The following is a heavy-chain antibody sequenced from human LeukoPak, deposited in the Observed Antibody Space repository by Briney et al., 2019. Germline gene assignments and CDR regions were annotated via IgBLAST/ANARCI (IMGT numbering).Heavy chain of an antibody. J-gene: IGHJ4*02. Sequence: PGGSLRLSCAASGFTFSDYYMSWIRQAPGKGLEWVSYISSSGSTICYADSVKGRFTISRDNAKNSLYLQMNSLRAEDTAVYYCARDSAVVSHYDFWSGYQTLTYFDYWGQGTLVTVSS. V-gene: IGHV3-11*01. D-gene: IGHD3-3*01. CDR3: ARDSAVVSHYDFWSGYQTLTYFDY. CDR2: ISSSGSTI. CDR1: GFTFSDYY.